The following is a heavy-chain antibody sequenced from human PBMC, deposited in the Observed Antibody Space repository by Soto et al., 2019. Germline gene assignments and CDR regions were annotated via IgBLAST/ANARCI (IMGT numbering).Heavy chain of an antibody. CDR2: IYPGDSDT. Sequence: GESLKISCKGSGYSFTSYWIGWVRQMPGKGLEWMGIIYPGDSDTRYSPSFQGQVTISADKSISTAYLQWSSLKASDTAMYYCARQLEYSGRYYYYYGLDVWGQGNTVTVSS. CDR3: ARQLEYSGRYYYYYGLDV. J-gene: IGHJ6*02. V-gene: IGHV5-51*01. D-gene: IGHD6-6*01. CDR1: GYSFTSYW.